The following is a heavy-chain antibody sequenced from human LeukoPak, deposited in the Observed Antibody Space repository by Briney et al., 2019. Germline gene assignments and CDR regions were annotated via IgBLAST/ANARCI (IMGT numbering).Heavy chain of an antibody. CDR1: GGSISSYY. V-gene: IGHV4-4*07. J-gene: IGHJ4*02. D-gene: IGHD6-13*01. CDR3: ARVADGAAAGLFDY. Sequence: SETLSLTCTVSGGSISSYYWSWIRQPAGKGLEWIGRIYTSGSTNYNPSLKSRVTMSVDTSKNQFSLKLSSETAADTAVYYCARVADGAAAGLFDYWGQGTLVTVSS. CDR2: IYTSGST.